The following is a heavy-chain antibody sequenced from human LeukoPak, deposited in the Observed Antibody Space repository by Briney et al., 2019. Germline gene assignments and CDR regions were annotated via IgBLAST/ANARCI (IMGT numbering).Heavy chain of an antibody. V-gene: IGHV3-30-3*01. D-gene: IGHD4-17*01. Sequence: PEGSLRLSCAASGFTFSSYAMHWVRQAPGKGLEWVAVISYDGSNKYYADSVKGRFTISRDNSKNTLYLQMNSLRAEDTAVYYCARDDSGYGEPRVPFDIWGQGTMVTVSS. CDR2: ISYDGSNK. CDR3: ARDDSGYGEPRVPFDI. CDR1: GFTFSSYA. J-gene: IGHJ3*02.